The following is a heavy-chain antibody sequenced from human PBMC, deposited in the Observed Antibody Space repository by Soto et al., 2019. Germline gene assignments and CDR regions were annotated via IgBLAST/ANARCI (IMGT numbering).Heavy chain of an antibody. Sequence: SETLSLTCTVSGGSISSYYWSWIRQPPGKGLEWIGYIYYSGSTNYNPSLKSRVTISVDTSKNQFSLKLSSVTAADTAVYYCARGSFWSGYFTPDPFAFDYWGQGTLVTVS. CDR3: ARGSFWSGYFTPDPFAFDY. J-gene: IGHJ4*02. V-gene: IGHV4-59*01. CDR1: GGSISSYY. D-gene: IGHD3-3*01. CDR2: IYYSGST.